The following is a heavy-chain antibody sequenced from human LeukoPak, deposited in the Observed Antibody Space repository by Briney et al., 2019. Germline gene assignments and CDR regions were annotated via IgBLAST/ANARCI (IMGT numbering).Heavy chain of an antibody. V-gene: IGHV3-9*03. CDR2: ISWNSGSI. J-gene: IGHJ4*02. CDR1: GFTFDDYA. Sequence: GGPLRLSCAASGFTFDDYAMHWVRQAPGKGLEWVSGISWNSGSIGYADSVKGRFTISRDNAKNSLYLQMNSLRAEDMALYYCAKDRYYDSSGPFDYWGQGTLVTVSS. D-gene: IGHD3-22*01. CDR3: AKDRYYDSSGPFDY.